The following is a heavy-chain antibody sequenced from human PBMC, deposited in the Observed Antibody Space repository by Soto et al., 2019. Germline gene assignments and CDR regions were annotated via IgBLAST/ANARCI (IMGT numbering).Heavy chain of an antibody. D-gene: IGHD3-16*01. CDR2: IYYSGTG. Sequence: SETRSLTCTVSGGSITSYYWNWIRQPPGKGLEWIGYIYYSGTGNYNPSLKSRVTISIDTSNKQFSLKLTSVTAADTAVYFCARDDVYDSYYYGMDVWGRGTTVTVSS. V-gene: IGHV4-59*01. J-gene: IGHJ6*02. CDR3: ARDDVYDSYYYGMDV. CDR1: GGSITSYY.